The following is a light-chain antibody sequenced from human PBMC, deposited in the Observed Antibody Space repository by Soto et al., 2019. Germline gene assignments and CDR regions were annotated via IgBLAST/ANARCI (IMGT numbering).Light chain of an antibody. CDR2: DDS. Sequence: QSVLTQPPSVSGSPGQRVTISCTGANNDVHWYQQVPGTAPNLLIPDDSNRPSGVPDRCSGSNSGTSASLAITGLQAEDEDDYYCQSYYASLSASVFGGGTKLTVL. V-gene: IGLV1-40*01. CDR1: ANND. CDR3: QSYYASLSASV. J-gene: IGLJ3*02.